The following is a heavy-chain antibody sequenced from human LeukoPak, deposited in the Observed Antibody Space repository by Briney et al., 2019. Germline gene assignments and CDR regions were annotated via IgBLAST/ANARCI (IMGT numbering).Heavy chain of an antibody. D-gene: IGHD3-10*01. V-gene: IGHV6-1*01. CDR1: GDSVSRNSVA. Sequence: SQSPSLTCAISGDSVSRNSVAWNWIRQSPSRGLEWLGRTYYRSKWYKEYAASVRRRITISPDTSKNQFSLQLNSVTPEDTAVYYCARVEYFGWGSYRFDPWGQGTLVTVSS. CDR3: ARVEYFGWGSYRFDP. CDR2: TYYRSKWYK. J-gene: IGHJ5*02.